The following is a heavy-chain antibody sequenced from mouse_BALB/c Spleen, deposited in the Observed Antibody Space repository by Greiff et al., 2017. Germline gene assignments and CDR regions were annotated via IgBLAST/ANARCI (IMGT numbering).Heavy chain of an antibody. CDR1: GFTFSDYY. V-gene: IGHV5-4*02. CDR3: ARDGTGTGAMDY. J-gene: IGHJ4*01. CDR2: ISAGGSYT. D-gene: IGHD3-3*01. Sequence: EVQLVESGGGLVKPGGSLKLSCAASGFTFSDYYMYWVRQTPEKRLEWVATISAGGSYTYYPDSVKGRFTISRDNAKNTLYLQMSSLKSEDTAMYYCARDGTGTGAMDYWGQGTSVTVSS.